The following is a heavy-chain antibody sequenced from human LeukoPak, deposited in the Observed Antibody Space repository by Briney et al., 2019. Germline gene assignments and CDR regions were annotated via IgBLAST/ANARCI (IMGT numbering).Heavy chain of an antibody. CDR3: AKGLSGWYRGAFDI. D-gene: IGHD6-19*01. J-gene: IGHJ3*02. CDR1: GFTFDDYA. Sequence: PGGSPRLSCAASGFTFDDYAMHWVRQAPGKGLEWVSGISWNSGSIGYADSVKGRFTISRDNAKNSLYLQMNSLRAEDTALYYCAKGLSGWYRGAFDIWGQGTMVTVSS. V-gene: IGHV3-9*01. CDR2: ISWNSGSI.